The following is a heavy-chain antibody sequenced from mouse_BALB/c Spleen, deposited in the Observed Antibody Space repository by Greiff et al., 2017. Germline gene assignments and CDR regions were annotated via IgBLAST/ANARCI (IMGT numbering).Heavy chain of an antibody. D-gene: IGHD3-2*01. V-gene: IGHV1-5*01. CDR1: GYTFTSYW. CDR2: IYPGNSDT. J-gene: IGHJ4*01. Sequence: EVQLQQSGTALARPGASVKMSCKASGYTFTSYWMHWVKQRPGQGLEWIGAIYPGNSDTSYNQKFKGKAKLTAVTSTSTAYMELSSLTNEDSAVYYCTRSTARSYAMDYWGQGTSVTVSS. CDR3: TRSTARSYAMDY.